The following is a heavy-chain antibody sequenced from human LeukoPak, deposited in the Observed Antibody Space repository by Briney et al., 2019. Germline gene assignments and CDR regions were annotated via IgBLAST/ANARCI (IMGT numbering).Heavy chain of an antibody. V-gene: IGHV1-46*01. J-gene: IGHJ4*02. CDR1: GYTFVSYY. CDR2: INPSGGLT. Sequence: GASVKVSCKASGYTFVSYYMHWVRQAPGQGLEWMGIINPSGGLTTYAQKFQGRVSITMGTSTSTVYMELSSLRSEDTAVYYCAREGVIAAAEPLKFDYWGQGTLVTVSS. D-gene: IGHD6-13*01. CDR3: AREGVIAAAEPLKFDY.